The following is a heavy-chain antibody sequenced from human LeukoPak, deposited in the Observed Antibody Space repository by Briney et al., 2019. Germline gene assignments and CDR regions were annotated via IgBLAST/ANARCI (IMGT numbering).Heavy chain of an antibody. CDR1: GFTFSSYA. Sequence: GGSLRLSCVASGFTFSSYAMNWVRQAPGKGLEWVSSISSSSYYIFYADSLKGRFTISRDNAKNSLYLQMNSLRAEDTAVYYCAKNLDVVSTGTFDYWGQGTLVTVSS. D-gene: IGHD5/OR15-5a*01. CDR3: AKNLDVVSTGTFDY. CDR2: ISSSSYYI. J-gene: IGHJ4*02. V-gene: IGHV3-21*01.